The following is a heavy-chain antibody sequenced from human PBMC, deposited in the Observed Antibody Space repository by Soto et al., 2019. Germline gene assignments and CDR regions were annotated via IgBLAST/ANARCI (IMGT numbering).Heavy chain of an antibody. CDR2: ISGSGGST. CDR3: AKVLGGSFAQFDY. V-gene: IGHV3-23*01. D-gene: IGHD1-26*01. J-gene: IGHJ4*02. Sequence: EVQLLESGGGLVQPGGSLRLSCAASGFTFNSYAMSWVRQAPGKGLEWVSVISGSGGSTYNADSVKGRFTISRDNSQNTLYLQMNSLRAEDSAIYYCAKVLGGSFAQFDYRGQGTLVTVSS. CDR1: GFTFNSYA.